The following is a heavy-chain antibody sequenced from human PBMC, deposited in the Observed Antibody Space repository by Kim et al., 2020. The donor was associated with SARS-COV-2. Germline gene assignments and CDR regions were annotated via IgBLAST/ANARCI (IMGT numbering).Heavy chain of an antibody. CDR3: AKDGRGWDDY. J-gene: IGHJ4*02. D-gene: IGHD6-19*01. CDR2: ISYDGSNK. CDR1: GFTFSSYG. Sequence: GGSLRLSCAASGFTFSSYGMHWVRQAPGKGLEWVAVISYDGSNKYYADSVKGRFTISRDNSKNTLYLQMNSLRAEDTAVYYCAKDGRGWDDYWGQGTLVTVSS. V-gene: IGHV3-30*18.